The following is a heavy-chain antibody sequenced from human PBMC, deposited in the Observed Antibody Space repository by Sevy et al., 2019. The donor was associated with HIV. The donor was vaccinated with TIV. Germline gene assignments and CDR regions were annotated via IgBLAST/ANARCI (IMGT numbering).Heavy chain of an antibody. V-gene: IGHV4-34*01. J-gene: IGHJ3*02. CDR3: ARFSVNIVAFDI. CDR2: INHSGST. CDR1: GGSFSGYY. Sequence: SETLSLTCAVYGGSFSGYYWSWIRQPPGKGLEWIGEINHSGSTNYNPSLKSRVTISVDTSKNQFSLKLSSVTAADTAVYYCARFSVNIVAFDIWGQGTMVTVSS. D-gene: IGHD2-15*01.